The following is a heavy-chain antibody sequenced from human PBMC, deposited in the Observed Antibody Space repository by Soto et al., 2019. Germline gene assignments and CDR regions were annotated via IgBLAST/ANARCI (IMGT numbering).Heavy chain of an antibody. CDR2: IRTTGST. V-gene: IGHV3-53*02. J-gene: IGHJ6*02. Sequence: EVQLVETGGALIQPGGSLRLSCAASGFAVSNHYMNWVRQAPGKGLEWVSIIRTTGSTYYADSVKGRFTISRDNSKNTVSLEMNSLRVEDTAVYYCARNPMMDVWGQGTTVIVSS. CDR1: GFAVSNHY. CDR3: ARNPMMDV.